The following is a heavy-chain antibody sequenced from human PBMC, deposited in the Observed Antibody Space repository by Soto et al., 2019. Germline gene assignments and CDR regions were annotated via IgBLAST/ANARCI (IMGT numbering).Heavy chain of an antibody. V-gene: IGHV4-34*12. Sequence: SETLSLTCAVYVGSLSGYYWSWIRQPPGKGLEWIGQIFHGGSTNYSPSLKSRVTISVDTSKNLFSLELSSVTAADTAVYYCARPHYDSNTFYSYFDYWGRGTLVTVSS. D-gene: IGHD3-22*01. CDR3: ARPHYDSNTFYSYFDY. J-gene: IGHJ4*02. CDR2: IFHGGST. CDR1: VGSLSGYY.